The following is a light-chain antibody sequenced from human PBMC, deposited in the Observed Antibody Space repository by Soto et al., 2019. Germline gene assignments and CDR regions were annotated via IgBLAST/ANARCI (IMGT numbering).Light chain of an antibody. V-gene: IGKV3-11*01. Sequence: EVVLTQSPGTLSLSPGERASLSCRASQSVTTYLAWYQQKPGQAPRLLIYDASDRATGIPARFSGSGSGTDFTLTISSLEPEDFAVYYCQQYGSSNTFGQGTKLEIK. J-gene: IGKJ2*01. CDR1: QSVTTY. CDR2: DAS. CDR3: QQYGSSNT.